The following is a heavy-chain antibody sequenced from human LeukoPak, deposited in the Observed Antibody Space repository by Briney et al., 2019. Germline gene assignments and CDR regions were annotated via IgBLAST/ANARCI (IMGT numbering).Heavy chain of an antibody. CDR3: ARDSHVDTAINFDY. J-gene: IGHJ4*02. CDR1: GFTFSDYY. Sequence: GGSLRLSCAASGFTFSDYYMSWVRQAPGKGLEWVSYISSSSSYTNYADSVKGRFTISRDNAKSSLYLQMNSLRAEDTAVYYCARDSHVDTAINFDYWGQGTLVTVSS. V-gene: IGHV3-11*06. CDR2: ISSSSSYT. D-gene: IGHD5-18*01.